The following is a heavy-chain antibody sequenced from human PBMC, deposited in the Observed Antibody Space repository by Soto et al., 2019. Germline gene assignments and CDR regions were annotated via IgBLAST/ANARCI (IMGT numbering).Heavy chain of an antibody. Sequence: QVQLLESGPGLVKPSQTLSLTCSVSGDSISTVDYFWAWIRQPPGQALEYIGYIYKSATTYYNPSFEGRVAFSSEPPKSRSPLMLTSVPPPAIAVNFCAGGRYCLPGRCFPTWFDSWGREPWSPSPQ. CDR1: GDSISTVDYF. J-gene: IGHJ5*01. D-gene: IGHD2-15*01. V-gene: IGHV4-30-4*01. CDR2: IYKSATT. CDR3: AGGRYCLPGRCFPTWFDS.